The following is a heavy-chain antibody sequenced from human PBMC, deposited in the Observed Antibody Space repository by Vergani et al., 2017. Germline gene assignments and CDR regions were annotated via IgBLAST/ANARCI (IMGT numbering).Heavy chain of an antibody. CDR3: AKYYYDSSGADV. Sequence: QVQLVESGGGVVQPGRSLRLSCAASGFTFSSYGMHWVRQAPGKGLEWVAVISYDGSNKYYADSVKGRFTISRDNSKNTLYLQMNSLRAEDTAVYYCAKYYYDSSGADVWGQGTTVTVSS. V-gene: IGHV3-30*18. J-gene: IGHJ6*02. D-gene: IGHD3-22*01. CDR1: GFTFSSYG. CDR2: ISYDGSNK.